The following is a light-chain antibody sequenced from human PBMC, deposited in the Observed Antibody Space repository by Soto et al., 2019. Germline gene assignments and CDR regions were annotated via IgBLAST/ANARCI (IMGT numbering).Light chain of an antibody. Sequence: IVLTQSPGTPSLSPGERATLSCRASQSVSSSYLAWYQQKPGQAPRLLIYGASSRATGIPDRFSGSGSGTDLTLTISRLEPEDLAVYYCQQYGSLVTFGQGTKVE. J-gene: IGKJ1*01. CDR1: QSVSSSY. V-gene: IGKV3-20*01. CDR2: GAS. CDR3: QQYGSLVT.